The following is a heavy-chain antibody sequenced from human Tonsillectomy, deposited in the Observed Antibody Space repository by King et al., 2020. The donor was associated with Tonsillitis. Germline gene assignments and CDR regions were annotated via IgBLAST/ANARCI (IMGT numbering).Heavy chain of an antibody. D-gene: IGHD6-13*01. CDR3: ARVVATAPYFHT. Sequence: VQLVESGAEVKKPGASVNVSCKASGYTFTGYYMHWARQAPGQGLEWMGWINPKSGGTNYAQTFQGRVTLTRDTSIRTAYMELSRLRSDDTAVYYCARVVATAPYFHTWGQGTLVPVSS. CDR2: INPKSGGT. J-gene: IGHJ1*01. V-gene: IGHV1-2*02. CDR1: GYTFTGYY.